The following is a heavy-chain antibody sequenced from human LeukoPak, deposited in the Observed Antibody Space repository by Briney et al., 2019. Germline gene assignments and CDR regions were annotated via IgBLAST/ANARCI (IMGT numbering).Heavy chain of an antibody. V-gene: IGHV3-23*01. CDR3: AIAGYSSSWYTPGGY. D-gene: IGHD6-13*01. Sequence: GGSLRLSCVASGFTFSRYAMSWVRQAPGKGLEWVSAISGSGGSTYYADSVKGRFTISRDNSKNTLYLQMNSLRAEDTAVYYCAIAGYSSSWYTPGGYWGQGTLVTVSS. J-gene: IGHJ4*02. CDR1: GFTFSRYA. CDR2: ISGSGGST.